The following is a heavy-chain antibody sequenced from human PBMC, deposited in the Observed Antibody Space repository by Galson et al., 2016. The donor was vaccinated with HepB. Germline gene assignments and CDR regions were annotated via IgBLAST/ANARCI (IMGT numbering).Heavy chain of an antibody. J-gene: IGHJ4*02. V-gene: IGHV6-1*01. CDR1: GDSVSSDAGV. CDR2: TYYRSHWYD. D-gene: IGHD1-14*01. Sequence: CAISGDSVSSDAGVWYWIRQSPSRGLEWLGRTYYRSHWYDDHAVAQKTRSVINPDTSRNQFSLQLSPVTPDDTAVNLCARAAPGSSYFDHWGQGTLVTASS. CDR3: ARAAPGSSYFDH.